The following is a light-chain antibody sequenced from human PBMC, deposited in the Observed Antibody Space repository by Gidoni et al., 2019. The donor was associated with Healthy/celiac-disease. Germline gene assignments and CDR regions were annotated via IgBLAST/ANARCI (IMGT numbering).Light chain of an antibody. V-gene: IGLV3-21*02. CDR2: GDR. Sequence: SYVLYQPPSVSHAPGQTATIACGGDHLGEKSVNWYQQKSGKAPVLVVYGDRGRPSGIPERFSGSLSANTATLTISRVEVGDAADYYCQVWDTTTDRMVFGGGTKLTVL. CDR1: HLGEKS. CDR3: QVWDTTTDRMV. J-gene: IGLJ3*02.